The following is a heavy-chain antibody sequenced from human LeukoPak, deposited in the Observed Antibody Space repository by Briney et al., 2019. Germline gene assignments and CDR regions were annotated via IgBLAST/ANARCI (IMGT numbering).Heavy chain of an antibody. CDR3: STYYYGSGSYLEGAFDI. CDR2: IYYSGST. V-gene: IGHV4-31*03. CDR1: GGSISSGGYY. J-gene: IGHJ3*02. Sequence: PQTLSLTCTVSGGSISSGGYYWSWIRQHPGKGLEWIGYIYYSGSTYYNPSLKSRVTISVDTSKNQFSLKLSSVTAADTAVYYCSTYYYGSGSYLEGAFDIWGQGTMVTVSS. D-gene: IGHD3-10*01.